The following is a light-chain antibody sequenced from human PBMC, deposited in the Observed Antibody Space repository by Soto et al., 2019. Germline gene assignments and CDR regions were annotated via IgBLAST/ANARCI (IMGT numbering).Light chain of an antibody. CDR3: QSNYILPCT. CDR2: DAS. Sequence: QLTQSPSSLSASVRDRVTVTCRASQDIRNYLAWYQQKPGQAPRLLICDASTLQIGIPSRFGGNGSGTHFTLTINTLQFDDFASYYCQSNYILPCTFGQGTKVDIK. CDR1: QDIRNY. V-gene: IGKV1-9*01. J-gene: IGKJ1*01.